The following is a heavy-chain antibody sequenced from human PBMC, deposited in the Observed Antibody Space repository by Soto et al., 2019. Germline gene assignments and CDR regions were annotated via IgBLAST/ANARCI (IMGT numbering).Heavy chain of an antibody. J-gene: IGHJ4*02. CDR2: ISAYNDNT. CDR3: ARFYYDFWSGYYIEY. CDR1: GYTFTCYG. Sequence: GASVKVSCKASGYTFTCYGISWVRQAPGQGLEWMGWISAYNDNTNYAQKLQGRVTMTTDTSTSTAYMELRSLRSDDTAVYYCARFYYDFWSGYYIEYWGQGTLVTVSS. V-gene: IGHV1-18*01. D-gene: IGHD3-3*01.